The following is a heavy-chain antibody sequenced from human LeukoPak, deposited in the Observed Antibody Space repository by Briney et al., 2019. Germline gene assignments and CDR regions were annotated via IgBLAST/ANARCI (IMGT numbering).Heavy chain of an antibody. V-gene: IGHV7-4-1*02. CDR3: AKSPAWRLYSYGSYYYYYYMDV. CDR2: INTNTGNP. J-gene: IGHJ6*03. Sequence: GASVKVSCKASGYTFTSYAMNWVRQAPGQGLEWMGWINTNTGNPTYAQGFTGRFVFSLDTSVSTAYLQMNSLRAEDTAVYYCAKSPAWRLYSYGSYYYYYYMDVWGKGTTVTISS. D-gene: IGHD5-18*01. CDR1: GYTFTSYA.